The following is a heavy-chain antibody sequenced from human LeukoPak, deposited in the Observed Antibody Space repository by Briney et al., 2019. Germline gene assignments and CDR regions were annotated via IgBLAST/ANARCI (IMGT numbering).Heavy chain of an antibody. CDR2: IYYGGST. V-gene: IGHV4-39*07. J-gene: IGHJ2*01. CDR1: DGSISSSSYY. D-gene: IGHD3-22*01. CDR3: ARGKNYYETTGYSWNWHFDL. Sequence: KTSETLSLTCTVSDGSISSSSYYWGWIRQPPGKGLEWIGSIYYGGSTYYNPSLKSRVTISVDTSKNQFSLKVTSVTAADTAVYYCARGKNYYETTGYSWNWHFDLWGRGTLVTVSS.